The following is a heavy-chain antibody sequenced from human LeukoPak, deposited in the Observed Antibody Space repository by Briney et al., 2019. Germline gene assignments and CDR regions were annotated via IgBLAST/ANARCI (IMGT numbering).Heavy chain of an antibody. CDR1: GFTFTTYA. D-gene: IGHD3-3*01. V-gene: IGHV3-23*01. J-gene: IGHJ4*02. CDR3: VRNDTSGVGLDY. Sequence: GGSLRLSCAASGFTFTTYAMSWVRQAPGKGLDWVSNSGRGSSINYADSVKGRFTISRDNAKNMLYLQMNSLRAEDTAAYYCVRNDTSGVGLDYWGQGTLVTVSS. CDR2: NSGRGSSI.